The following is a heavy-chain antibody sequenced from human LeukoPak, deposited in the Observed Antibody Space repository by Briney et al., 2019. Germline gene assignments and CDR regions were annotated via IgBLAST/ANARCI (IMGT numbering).Heavy chain of an antibody. J-gene: IGHJ3*02. V-gene: IGHV3-66*01. D-gene: IGHD3-22*01. CDR3: ARELDSSGRTDAFDI. CDR2: IYSGGST. Sequence: GRPLRLSCAASGFTVSSNYMSWVRQAPGKGLEWVSVIYSGGSTYYADSVKGRFTISRDNSKNTLYLQMNSLRAEDTAVYYCARELDSSGRTDAFDIWGQGTMVTVSS. CDR1: GFTVSSNY.